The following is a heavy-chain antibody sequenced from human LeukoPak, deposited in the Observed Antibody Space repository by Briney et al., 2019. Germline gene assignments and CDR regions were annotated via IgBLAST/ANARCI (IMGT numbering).Heavy chain of an antibody. CDR3: ARSAYYDFWSGYDY. V-gene: IGHV4-61*02. D-gene: IGHD3-3*01. CDR2: IYTGGST. Sequence: SETLSLTCTVSGGSISSGSYYGSGIRKPAGKGLEWIGRIYTGGSTNYNPSLKSRVSISVDTSKNQFSLKLSSVTAADTAVYYCARSAYYDFWSGYDYWGQGTLVTVSS. CDR1: GGSISSGSYY. J-gene: IGHJ4*02.